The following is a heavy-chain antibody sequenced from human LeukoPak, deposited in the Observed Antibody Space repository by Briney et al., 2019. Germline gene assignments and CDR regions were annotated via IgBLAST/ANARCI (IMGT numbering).Heavy chain of an antibody. Sequence: SVKVSCKASGYTFPRYFMHLVRQAPGKGMEWVGGFDPEDGETIYAQKFQGRVTMTEDTSTDTAYMELSSLRSEDTAVYYCATDRYSSSWWYFDLWGRGTLVTVSS. CDR1: GYTFPRYF. CDR2: FDPEDGET. D-gene: IGHD6-13*01. J-gene: IGHJ2*01. V-gene: IGHV1-24*01. CDR3: ATDRYSSSWWYFDL.